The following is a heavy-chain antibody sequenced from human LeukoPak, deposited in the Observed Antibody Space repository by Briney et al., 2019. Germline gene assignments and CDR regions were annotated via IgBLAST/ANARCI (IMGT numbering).Heavy chain of an antibody. J-gene: IGHJ3*02. CDR2: ISYDGSNK. CDR1: GFTFSSYG. CDR3: ATDAFDI. Sequence: GGSLRLSCAASGFTFSSYGMHWVRQAPGKGLEWVAVISYDGSNKYYADSVKGRFTISRDNSKNTLYLQMNGLRAEDTAVYYCATDAFDIWGQGTMVTVSS. V-gene: IGHV3-30*03.